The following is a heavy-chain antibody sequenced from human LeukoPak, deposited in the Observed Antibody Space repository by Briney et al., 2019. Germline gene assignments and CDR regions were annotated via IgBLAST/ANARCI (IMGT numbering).Heavy chain of an antibody. J-gene: IGHJ4*02. Sequence: GGSLRLSCAASGFSLSNYWMNWVRQAPGKGLEWVASIRPDGSEKYYVGSLRGRFTSSRDDARNSLYLQMNSLRAEDTAVYYCAEGGYWGQGTLVTVSS. CDR2: IRPDGSEK. CDR3: AEGGY. V-gene: IGHV3-7*01. CDR1: GFSLSNYW.